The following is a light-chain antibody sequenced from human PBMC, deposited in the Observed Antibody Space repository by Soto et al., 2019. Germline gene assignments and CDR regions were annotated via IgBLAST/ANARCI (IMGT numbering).Light chain of an antibody. V-gene: IGLV1-44*01. J-gene: IGLJ7*01. CDR2: IDD. Sequence: QSALTQPPSLSGTPGQRVTISCSGSTSNIAGNTVHWYQHLPETAPKLLIYIDDQRPSGGPDRFSGSKSGTSASLAISGLQSEDEADYYCATWDDSLNAAVLGGGTQLTVL. CDR1: TSNIAGNT. CDR3: ATWDDSLNAAV.